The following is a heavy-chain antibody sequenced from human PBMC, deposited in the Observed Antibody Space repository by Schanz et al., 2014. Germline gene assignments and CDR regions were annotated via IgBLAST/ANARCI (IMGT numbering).Heavy chain of an antibody. Sequence: QVQLVESGGGLVKPGGSLRLSCAASGFTFSDYYMNWIRQAPGKGLEWVSGISDRGDGTNYGDSVRGRFTISRDNSRNTVYLQMNNVGVDDTATYYCVKTDAGWRFDYWGQGTLVIVSS. D-gene: IGHD6-19*01. CDR2: ISDRGDGT. J-gene: IGHJ4*02. V-gene: IGHV3-11*05. CDR1: GFTFSDYY. CDR3: VKTDAGWRFDY.